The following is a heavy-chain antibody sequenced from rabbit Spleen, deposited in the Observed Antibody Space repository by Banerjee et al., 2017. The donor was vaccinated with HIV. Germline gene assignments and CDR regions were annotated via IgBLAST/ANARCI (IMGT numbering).Heavy chain of an antibody. CDR2: IGTNTGGTTVT. J-gene: IGHJ6*01. Sequence: QSLVEAGGGLVQPEGSLTLTCKASGFDLSSYYYMCWVRQAPGKGLEWIACIGTNTGGTTVTYYASWAKDRFTISKTSSTTVALQITSLTAADAAAYFCARDSGSSFSSYDMDLWGQGTLVTVS. CDR3: ARDSGSSFSSYDMDL. V-gene: IGHV1S40*01. D-gene: IGHD8-1*01. CDR1: GFDLSSYYY.